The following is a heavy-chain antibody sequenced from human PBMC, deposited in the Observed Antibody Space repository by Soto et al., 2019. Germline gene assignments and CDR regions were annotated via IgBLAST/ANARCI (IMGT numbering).Heavy chain of an antibody. CDR3: VRKHNGAGSFDS. J-gene: IGHJ4*02. CDR1: GGTIGDYY. D-gene: IGHD2-21*01. CDR2: IYYTGKT. V-gene: IGHV4-59*01. Sequence: SETLSLTCIISGGTIGDYYWSWIRQPPGKGLEWLAYIYYTGKTDQNPSLERRVSISLGTSKNQFSLNLRSVTAADTAVYYCVRKHNGAGSFDSWGPGILGTVSS.